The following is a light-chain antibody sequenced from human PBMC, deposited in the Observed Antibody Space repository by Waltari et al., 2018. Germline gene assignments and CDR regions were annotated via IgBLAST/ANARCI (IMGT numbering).Light chain of an antibody. J-gene: IGLJ3*02. CDR2: DVT. CDR3: CSYAGTWV. V-gene: IGLV2-11*01. Sequence: QSALTHPRSVSGSPGQSVTIPCTGTGSDVGDYNYVSWYQQHPGKAPKLVIFDVTKRPSGVPDRFSGSKSGNSASLTVSGLQAEDEADYYCCSYAGTWVFGGGTKLTVL. CDR1: GSDVGDYNY.